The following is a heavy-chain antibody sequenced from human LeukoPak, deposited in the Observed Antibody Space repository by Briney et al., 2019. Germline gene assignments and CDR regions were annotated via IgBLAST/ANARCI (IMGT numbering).Heavy chain of an antibody. Sequence: GGSLRLSCAASGFTFSSYGMYWVRQAPGKGLEWVAVISYDGSNKYYADSVKGRFTISRDNSKNTQYLQMNSLRAEDTAVYYCAKELAAAGPLDYWGQGTLVTVSS. CDR2: ISYDGSNK. V-gene: IGHV3-30*18. CDR1: GFTFSSYG. J-gene: IGHJ4*02. D-gene: IGHD6-13*01. CDR3: AKELAAAGPLDY.